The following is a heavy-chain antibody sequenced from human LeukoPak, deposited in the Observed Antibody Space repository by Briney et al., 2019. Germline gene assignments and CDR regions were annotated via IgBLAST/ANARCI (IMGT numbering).Heavy chain of an antibody. D-gene: IGHD1-26*01. CDR1: GFTFSRYW. Sequence: GGSLILSCAASGFTFSRYWMHWVRQAPGKGLEWVSRITSDGSSTSHADSVKGRFTTSRDNAKNTLYLQMDSLRAEDTAVYYCSRGVGATDSWAQGTLVTVSS. CDR3: SRGVGATDS. V-gene: IGHV3-74*01. J-gene: IGHJ4*02. CDR2: ITSDGSST.